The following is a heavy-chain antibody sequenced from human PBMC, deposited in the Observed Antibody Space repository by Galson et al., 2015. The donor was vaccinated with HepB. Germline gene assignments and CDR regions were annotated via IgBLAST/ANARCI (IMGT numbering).Heavy chain of an antibody. V-gene: IGHV3-30*04. D-gene: IGHD2-2*01. J-gene: IGHJ4*02. Sequence: SLRLSCAASGFTFSSYAMHWVRQAPGKGLEWVAVISYDGSNQYYADSVKGRFTISRDNSKDTLYLQMNSLRAEDTAVYYCAKEVSCSGTTCPDYWGQGTLVTVS. CDR1: GFTFSSYA. CDR3: AKEVSCSGTTCPDY. CDR2: ISYDGSNQ.